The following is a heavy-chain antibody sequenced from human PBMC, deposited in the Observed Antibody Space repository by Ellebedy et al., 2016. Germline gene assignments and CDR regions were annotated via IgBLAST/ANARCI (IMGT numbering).Heavy chain of an antibody. CDR2: IYTSGST. CDR1: GGSISSGSYY. Sequence: SETLSLXXTVSGGSISSGSYYWSWIRQPAGKGLEWIGRIYTSGSTNYNPSLKSRVTMSVDTSKNQFSLKLSSVTAADTAVYYCARDGTSRIIWGQGTMVTVSS. D-gene: IGHD2-2*01. CDR3: ARDGTSRII. J-gene: IGHJ3*02. V-gene: IGHV4-61*02.